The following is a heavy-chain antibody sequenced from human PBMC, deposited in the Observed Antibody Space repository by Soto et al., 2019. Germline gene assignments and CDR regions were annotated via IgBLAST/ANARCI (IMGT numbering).Heavy chain of an antibody. D-gene: IGHD1-26*01. CDR2: INPNSGDT. J-gene: IGHJ6*02. CDR3: AKGGAIVAAGTRVYLYNAMDV. CDR1: GYTFTGYY. V-gene: IGHV1-2*02. Sequence: ASVKVSCKASGYTFTGYYVHWARRAPGQGLEWMGWINPNSGDTYLAQRFQGRVTMNRDTSIGTAYMELRGLTSDDTAEYYCAKGGAIVAAGTRVYLYNAMDVWGQGTTVTVSS.